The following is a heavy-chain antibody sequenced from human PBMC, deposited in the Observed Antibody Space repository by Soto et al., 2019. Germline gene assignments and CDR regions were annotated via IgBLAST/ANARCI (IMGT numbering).Heavy chain of an antibody. CDR3: ARGLLVWFGELSRRGGYYYYMDV. V-gene: IGHV4-34*01. J-gene: IGHJ6*03. CDR1: GGSFSGYY. D-gene: IGHD3-10*01. Sequence: QVQLQQWGAGLLKPSETLSLTCAVYGGSFSGYYWSWIRQTPGKGLEWIGEINDSGSPNHNPSLKIRVTLLVDTPRNQFSLKLSSVTAADTAVYSCARGLLVWFGELSRRGGYYYYMDVWGKGTTVTVSS. CDR2: INDSGSP.